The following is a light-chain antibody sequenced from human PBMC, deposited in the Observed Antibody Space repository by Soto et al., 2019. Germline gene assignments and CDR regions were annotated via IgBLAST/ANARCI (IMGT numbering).Light chain of an antibody. CDR2: KAS. V-gene: IGKV1-5*03. CDR1: QTIISW. Sequence: DIQMTQSPSSVSASLGDRVTITCRASQTIISWLAWYQQKPGKAPKLLIYKASTLKSGVPSRFSGSGSGTEFTLTISSLQPDDFATYYCQHYNSYSEAFGQGTKVDI. J-gene: IGKJ1*01. CDR3: QHYNSYSEA.